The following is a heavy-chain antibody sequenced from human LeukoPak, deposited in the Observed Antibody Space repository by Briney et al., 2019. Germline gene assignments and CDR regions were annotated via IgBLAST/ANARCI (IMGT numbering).Heavy chain of an antibody. CDR1: GGSISSYY. V-gene: IGHV4-39*07. J-gene: IGHJ1*01. D-gene: IGHD6-13*01. Sequence: SETLSLTCTVSGGSISSYYWGWIRQPPGKGLEWIGSIYYSGSTYYNPSLKSRVTISVDTSKNQFSLKLSSVTAADTAVYYCARDGTAAGTLNFQHWGQGTLVTVSS. CDR2: IYYSGST. CDR3: ARDGTAAGTLNFQH.